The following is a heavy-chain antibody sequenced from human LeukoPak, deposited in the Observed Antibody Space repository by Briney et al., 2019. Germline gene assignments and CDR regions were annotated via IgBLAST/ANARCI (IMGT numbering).Heavy chain of an antibody. CDR3: VRIFGDSDPFDY. CDR2: IRYDGSNK. V-gene: IGHV3-33*08. D-gene: IGHD3-10*01. J-gene: IGHJ4*02. Sequence: GGSLRLSCAASGFTFSSYAMSWVRQAPGKGLEWVAFIRYDGSNKYYADSVKGRFTISRDNAKNSLYLQMNSLRVEDTAVYYCVRIFGDSDPFDYWGQGTLVTVSS. CDR1: GFTFSSYA.